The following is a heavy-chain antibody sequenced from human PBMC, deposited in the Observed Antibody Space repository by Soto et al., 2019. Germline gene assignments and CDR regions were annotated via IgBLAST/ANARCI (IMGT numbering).Heavy chain of an antibody. V-gene: IGHV3-66*01. CDR1: GFTVSSNY. D-gene: IGHD3-10*01. CDR3: ARSYYGSGSYYYYMDV. J-gene: IGHJ6*03. CDR2: IYSGGST. Sequence: GGSLRLSCAASGFTVSSNYMSWVRQAPGKGLEWVSIIYSGGSTYYADSVKGRFTISRDNSKNTLYLQMNSLRAEDTAVYYCARSYYGSGSYYYYMDVWGKGTTVTVSS.